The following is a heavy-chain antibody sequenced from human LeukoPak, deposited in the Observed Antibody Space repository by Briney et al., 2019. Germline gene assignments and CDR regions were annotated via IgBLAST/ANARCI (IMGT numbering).Heavy chain of an antibody. Sequence: SGGSLRLSCTASGFTFSTYSMNWVRQAPGKGLEWVANIKQDGSEKYYVDSVKGRFTISRDNAKNSLYLQMNSLRAEDTAVYYCASDLWSGYSNWFDPWGQGTLVTVSS. CDR2: IKQDGSEK. CDR3: ASDLWSGYSNWFDP. CDR1: GFTFSTYS. V-gene: IGHV3-7*01. D-gene: IGHD3-3*01. J-gene: IGHJ5*02.